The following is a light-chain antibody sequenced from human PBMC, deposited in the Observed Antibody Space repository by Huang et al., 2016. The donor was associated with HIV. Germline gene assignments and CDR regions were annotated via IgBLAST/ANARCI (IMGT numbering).Light chain of an antibody. J-gene: IGKJ3*01. Sequence: DIVMTQSPLSLPVTPGEPASISCRSSQSLLHSNGYNDLDWYLQKPVQSPQLLIYLGSNRASGVPNRFSGSGSGTDFTLKISRVEAEDVGIYYCMQALQTPFTFGPGTKLDIK. V-gene: IGKV2-28*01. CDR3: MQALQTPFT. CDR1: QSLLHSNGYND. CDR2: LGS.